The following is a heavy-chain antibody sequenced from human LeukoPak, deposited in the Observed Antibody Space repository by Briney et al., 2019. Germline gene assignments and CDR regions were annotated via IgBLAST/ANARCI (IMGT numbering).Heavy chain of an antibody. J-gene: IGHJ6*02. CDR2: IYYSGST. Sequence: SETLSLTCTVSGGSVSSGSYYWSWIRQPPGKGLEWIGYIYYSGSTNYNPSLKSRVTISVDTSKNQFSLKLSSVTAADTAVYYCAREREYYDFWSGYWVDYYYGMDVWGQGTAVTVSS. V-gene: IGHV4-61*01. D-gene: IGHD3-3*01. CDR3: AREREYYDFWSGYWVDYYYGMDV. CDR1: GGSVSSGSYY.